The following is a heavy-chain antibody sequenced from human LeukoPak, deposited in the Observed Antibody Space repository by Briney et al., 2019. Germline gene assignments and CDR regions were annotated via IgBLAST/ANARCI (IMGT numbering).Heavy chain of an antibody. CDR1: GFTFSDYY. J-gene: IGHJ5*02. V-gene: IGHV3-11*01. D-gene: IGHD6-13*01. CDR2: ISSSGSTI. CDR3: ARVSSSSWHWEVFWFDP. Sequence: GGSLRLSCAASGFTFSDYYMSWIRQAPGKGLEWVSYISSSGSTIYYADSVKGRFTISRDNAKNSLYLQMNSLRAEDTAVYYCARVSSSSWHWEVFWFDPWGQGTLVTVSS.